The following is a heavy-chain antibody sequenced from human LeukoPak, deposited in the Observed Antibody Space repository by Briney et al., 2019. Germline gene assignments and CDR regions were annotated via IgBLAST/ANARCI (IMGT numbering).Heavy chain of an antibody. CDR2: IYTRGST. J-gene: IGHJ3*02. CDR1: GGSINNYY. CDR3: ARGRYCSADICSGGDAFDI. Sequence: SETLSLTCTVSGGSINNYYWSWIRQPAGQGLEWIGRIYTRGSTIYNPSLKSRVTMSVDTSKNQFSLKLSSVTAADTAVYYCARGRYCSADICSGGDAFDIWGQGTMVSVSS. D-gene: IGHD2-15*01. V-gene: IGHV4-4*07.